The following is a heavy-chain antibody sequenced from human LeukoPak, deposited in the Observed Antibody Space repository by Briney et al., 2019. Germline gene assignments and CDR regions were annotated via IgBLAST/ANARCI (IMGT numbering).Heavy chain of an antibody. CDR1: RFTFSNYG. CDR3: ARGGLSRSFDY. V-gene: IGHV3-74*03. Sequence: GGSLRLSCAASRFTFSNYGMHWVRQAPGKGLVWASRISPDGSTTTYADSVKGRFTISRDNAKNTLYLQMNSLGAEDTAVYYCARGGLSRSFDYWGQGTLVTVSS. J-gene: IGHJ4*02. D-gene: IGHD2-15*01. CDR2: ISPDGSTT.